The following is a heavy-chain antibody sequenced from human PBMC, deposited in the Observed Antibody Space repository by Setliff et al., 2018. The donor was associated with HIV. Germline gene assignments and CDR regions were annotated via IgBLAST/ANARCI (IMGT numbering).Heavy chain of an antibody. CDR2: IYHRGST. V-gene: IGHV4-39*01. D-gene: IGHD6-13*01. CDR3: ARGRYRSRWYASDHYYIDV. CDR1: GGSISSSSYY. J-gene: IGHJ6*03. Sequence: ETLSLTCTVSGGSISSSSYYWGWIRQPPGNGLQWLGSIYHRGSTYYNPSLKSRVTISVDTSKNQFSLKLRSVTASDTALYYCARGRYRSRWYASDHYYIDVWGKGTTVTVSS.